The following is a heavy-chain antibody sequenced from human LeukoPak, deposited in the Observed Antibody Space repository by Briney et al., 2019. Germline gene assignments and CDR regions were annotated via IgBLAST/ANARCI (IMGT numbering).Heavy chain of an antibody. CDR3: ARELKTGYSYAPFDC. V-gene: IGHV3-21*01. CDR1: GFTFSVYT. J-gene: IGHJ4*02. Sequence: GGSLRLSCAASGFTFSVYTMNWVRQAPGKGLEWVSSISSSSSYIYYADSVKGRFAISRDNTKNSLFLLMNSLRAEDTAVYYCARELKTGYSYAPFDCWGQGTLVTVSS. CDR2: ISSSSSYI. D-gene: IGHD5-18*01.